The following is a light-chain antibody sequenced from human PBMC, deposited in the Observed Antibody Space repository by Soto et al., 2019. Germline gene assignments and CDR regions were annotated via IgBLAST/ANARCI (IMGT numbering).Light chain of an antibody. CDR1: QSLNARY. CDR2: GAS. J-gene: IGKJ5*01. V-gene: IGKV3-11*01. CDR3: QQRSNSIT. Sequence: EIVLTQSPGTLSLSPGERATLSCRASQSLNARYLAWYQVKPGQPPRPLFYGASNRATGIPARFTVSGSGADFTLTISSLEPEDFAVYYCQQRSNSITFGQGTRLEIK.